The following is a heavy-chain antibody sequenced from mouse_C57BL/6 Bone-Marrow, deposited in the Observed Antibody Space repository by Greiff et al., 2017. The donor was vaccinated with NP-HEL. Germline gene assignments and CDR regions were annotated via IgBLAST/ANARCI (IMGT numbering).Heavy chain of an antibody. V-gene: IGHV1-81*01. Sequence: QVQLQQSGAELARPGASVKLSCKASGYTFTSYGISWVKQRTGQGLEWIGEIYPRSGNTYYNEKVKGKATLTADKSSSTAYMELRSLTSEDSAVYFCAREGRLSYYAMDYWGQGTSVTVSS. CDR3: AREGRLSYYAMDY. D-gene: IGHD2-2*01. CDR2: IYPRSGNT. J-gene: IGHJ4*01. CDR1: GYTFTSYG.